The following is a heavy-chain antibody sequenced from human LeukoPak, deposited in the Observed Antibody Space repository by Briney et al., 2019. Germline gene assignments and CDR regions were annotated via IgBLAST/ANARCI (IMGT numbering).Heavy chain of an antibody. D-gene: IGHD4-11*01. CDR3: ARRGSATVTISNKYWYFDL. V-gene: IGHV4-59*08. CDR2: IYYSGST. CDR1: GGSISSYY. Sequence: PSETLSLTCTVSGGSISSYYWSWIRQPPGKGMEWIGYIYYSGSTNYNPSLKSRVTISVDTSKNQFSLKLSTVTAADTAVYYCARRGSATVTISNKYWYFDLWGRGTLVTVSS. J-gene: IGHJ2*01.